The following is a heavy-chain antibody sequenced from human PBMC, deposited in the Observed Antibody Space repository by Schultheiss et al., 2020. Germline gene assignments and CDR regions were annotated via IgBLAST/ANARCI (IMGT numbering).Heavy chain of an antibody. V-gene: IGHV3-23*01. CDR3: ASIHDSLGYFDY. Sequence: GGSLRLSCAASGFSFTSYHMGWVRQAPGKGLEWVSTISGDGGSPSHADSVNGRFTVSRDNSKDTLYLQMNSLRAEDTAVYYCASIHDSLGYFDYWGQGTLVTVSS. CDR1: GFSFTSYH. D-gene: IGHD3-16*01. CDR2: ISGDGGSP. J-gene: IGHJ4*02.